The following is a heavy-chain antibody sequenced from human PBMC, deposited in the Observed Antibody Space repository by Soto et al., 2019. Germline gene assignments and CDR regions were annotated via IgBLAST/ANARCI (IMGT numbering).Heavy chain of an antibody. CDR1: GGSFSGYY. V-gene: IGHV4-34*01. CDR2: INHSGST. CDR3: ARGRRFWSGHYYFDY. J-gene: IGHJ4*02. D-gene: IGHD3-3*01. Sequence: QVQLQQWGAGLLKPSETLSLTCAVYGGSFSGYYWSWIRQPPGKGLEWIGEINHSGSTNYNPSLKSIVTISVDTSKNQFSLKLSSVTAADTAVYYCARGRRFWSGHYYFDYWGQGTLVTVSS.